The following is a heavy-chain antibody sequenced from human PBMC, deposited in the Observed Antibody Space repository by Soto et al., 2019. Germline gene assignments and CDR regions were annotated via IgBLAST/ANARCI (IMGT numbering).Heavy chain of an antibody. D-gene: IGHD3-10*01. CDR2: ILHTGGT. CDR1: GGSISGGGFS. J-gene: IGHJ4*02. Sequence: SETLSLTCAVSGGSISGGGFSWSWIRQPPGKGLEWIGYILHTGGTQYNPSLKSRVSMSVDKSKNQFSLHLTSVTAADTAVYCARLQFGEGFDYWGQGALVTVSS. CDR3: ARLQFGEGFDY. V-gene: IGHV4-30-2*01.